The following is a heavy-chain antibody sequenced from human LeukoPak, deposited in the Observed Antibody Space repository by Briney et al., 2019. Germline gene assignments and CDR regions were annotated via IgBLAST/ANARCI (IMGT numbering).Heavy chain of an antibody. V-gene: IGHV1-46*01. D-gene: IGHD3-22*01. CDR2: INPSGGST. J-gene: IGHJ6*03. CDR1: GYTFTGYY. Sequence: ASVKVSCKASGYTFTGYYMHWVRQAPGQGLEWMGIINPSGGSTSYAQKFQGRVTMTRDMSTSTVYMELSSLRSEDTAVYYCARDNSYYDSSGYYPVYYYYYYMDVWGKGTTVTVSS. CDR3: ARDNSYYDSSGYYPVYYYYYYMDV.